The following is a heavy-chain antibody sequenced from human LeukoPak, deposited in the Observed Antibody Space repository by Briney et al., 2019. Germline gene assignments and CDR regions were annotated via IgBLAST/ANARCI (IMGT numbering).Heavy chain of an antibody. CDR3: AKGRGTTVTAAANY. J-gene: IGHJ4*02. Sequence: GGSLRLSCAASGFTFSDYSMSWVRQAPGKGLEWVSTISGTGGTTYYADSVKGRFTISRDNSKNTLFLQFNSLRADDTAVYYCAKGRGTTVTAAANYWGQGTLVTVSS. CDR2: ISGTGGTT. V-gene: IGHV3-23*01. D-gene: IGHD4-17*01. CDR1: GFTFSDYS.